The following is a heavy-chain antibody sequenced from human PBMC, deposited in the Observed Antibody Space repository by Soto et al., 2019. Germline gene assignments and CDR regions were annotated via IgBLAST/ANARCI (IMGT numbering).Heavy chain of an antibody. Sequence: SETLSLTCAGSGGSISSGGYSWSWIRQPPGKGLEWIGYIYHSGSTYYNPSLKSRVTISVDRSKNQVSLKLSSVTAADTAVYYCARSAYYYDSSQGSNWFDPWGQGTLVTVSS. V-gene: IGHV4-30-2*01. J-gene: IGHJ5*02. CDR3: ARSAYYYDSSQGSNWFDP. CDR2: IYHSGST. D-gene: IGHD3-22*01. CDR1: GGSISSGGYS.